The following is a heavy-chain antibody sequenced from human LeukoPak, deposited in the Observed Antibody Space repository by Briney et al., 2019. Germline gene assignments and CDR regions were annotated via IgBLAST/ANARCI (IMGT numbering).Heavy chain of an antibody. CDR1: GFTFRSYW. V-gene: IGHV3-7*01. D-gene: IGHD1-7*01. J-gene: IGHJ4*02. CDR2: INQDGSAK. Sequence: GGSLRLSCAASGFTFRSYWMAWVRQAPGKGLEWVANINQDGSAKYYVDSVRGRFTISRDNAKNSMHLQMNSLRAEDTAVYYCARWEIRGTAHQLDYWGQGTLVTVSS. CDR3: ARWEIRGTAHQLDY.